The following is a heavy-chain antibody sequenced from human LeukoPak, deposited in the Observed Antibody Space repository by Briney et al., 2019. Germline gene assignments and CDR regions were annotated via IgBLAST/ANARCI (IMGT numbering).Heavy chain of an antibody. D-gene: IGHD6-19*01. CDR3: ARWGRVADTYYYYYGMDA. Sequence: SETLSLTCAVYGVSFSGYYWSWIRQPPGKGLEWIGEINHSGSTNYNPSLKSRVTISVDTSKNQFSLKLSSVTAADTAVYYCARWGRVADTYYYYYGMDAWAKGPRSPSP. CDR1: GVSFSGYY. V-gene: IGHV4-34*01. CDR2: INHSGST. J-gene: IGHJ6*02.